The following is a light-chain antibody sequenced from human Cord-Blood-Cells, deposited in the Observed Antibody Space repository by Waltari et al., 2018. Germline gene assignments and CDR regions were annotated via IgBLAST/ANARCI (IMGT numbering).Light chain of an antibody. CDR3: CSYAGSFYV. CDR1: SSDGGGYNV. CDR2: DAS. V-gene: IGLV2-11*01. J-gene: IGLJ1*01. Sequence: QSALTQPRSVAGSPGQSVPISCTGTSSDGGGYNVVSWYQQHPGKAPNLMIYDASNRPSGVPDRFSGSKSGNTASLTISGLQAEDEADYYCCSYAGSFYVFGTGTKVTVL.